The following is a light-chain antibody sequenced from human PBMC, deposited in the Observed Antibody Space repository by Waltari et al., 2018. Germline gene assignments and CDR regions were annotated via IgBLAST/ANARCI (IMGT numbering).Light chain of an antibody. V-gene: IGKV4-1*01. J-gene: IGKJ4*01. CDR2: WAS. CDR1: QSLLYSSNNKNY. Sequence: SQSLLYSSNNKNYLAWYQQKPGQPPKLLISWASTRDSGVPARFSGSGSATDFTLTISTLQAEDVAVYYCQQFFAKPLTFGGGTKVEIK. CDR3: QQFFAKPLT.